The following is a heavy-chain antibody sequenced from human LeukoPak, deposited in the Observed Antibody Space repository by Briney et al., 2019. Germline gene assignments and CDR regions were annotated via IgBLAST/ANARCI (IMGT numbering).Heavy chain of an antibody. D-gene: IGHD6-13*01. CDR1: GGSFSGYY. Sequence: SETLSLTCAVYGGSFSGYYWSWIRQPPGKGLEWIGEINHSGSTNYNPSLKSRVTISVDTSKNQFSLKLSSVTAADTAVYYCSREAGIATAIVWFDPWGQGTLVTVSS. CDR3: SREAGIATAIVWFDP. J-gene: IGHJ5*02. CDR2: INHSGST. V-gene: IGHV4-34*01.